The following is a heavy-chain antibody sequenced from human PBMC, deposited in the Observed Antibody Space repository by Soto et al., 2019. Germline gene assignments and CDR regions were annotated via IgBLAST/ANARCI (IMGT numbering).Heavy chain of an antibody. CDR2: FFSDAER. D-gene: IGHD4-17*01. J-gene: IGHJ6*02. V-gene: IGHV2-26*01. CDR3: ARMGGDYNYYGLDV. Sequence: SGPTLVNPTETLTLTCSVSGFSLTNGRMGVSWIRQPPGKALEWLAHFFSDAERSYSTSMQSRLNMYKDSSGSQVVLTMTNMAPAVTATYFCARMGGDYNYYGLDVWGHGIAVTVSS. CDR1: GFSLTNGRMG.